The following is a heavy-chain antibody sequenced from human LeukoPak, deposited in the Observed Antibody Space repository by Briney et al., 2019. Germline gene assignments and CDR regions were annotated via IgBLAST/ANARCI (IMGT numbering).Heavy chain of an antibody. CDR1: GYTFTSYG. J-gene: IGHJ5*02. D-gene: IGHD1-1*01. CDR3: ARKGPEMENWFDP. Sequence: GASVKVSCKASGYTFTSYGISWVRQAPGQGLEWMGRVIPILGIANYAQKFQGRVTITADKSTSTAYMELSSLRSEDTAVYYCARKGPEMENWFDPWGQGTLVTVSS. CDR2: VIPILGIA. V-gene: IGHV1-69*04.